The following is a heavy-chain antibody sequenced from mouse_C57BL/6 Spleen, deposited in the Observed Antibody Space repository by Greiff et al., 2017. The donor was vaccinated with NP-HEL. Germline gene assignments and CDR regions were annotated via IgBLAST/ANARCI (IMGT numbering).Heavy chain of an antibody. CDR3: ARDSSSSFMDY. D-gene: IGHD1-1*01. J-gene: IGHJ4*01. CDR2: INYDGSST. V-gene: IGHV5-16*01. Sequence: EVKVVESEGGLVQPGSSMKLSCTASGFTFSDYYMAWVRQVPEKGLEWVANINYDGSSTYYLDSLKSRFIISRDNAKNILYLQMSSLKSEDTATYYCARDSSSSFMDYWGQGTSVTVSS. CDR1: GFTFSDYY.